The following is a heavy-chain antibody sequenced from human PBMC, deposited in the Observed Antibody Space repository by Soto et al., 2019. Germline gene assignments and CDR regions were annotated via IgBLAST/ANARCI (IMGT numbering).Heavy chain of an antibody. J-gene: IGHJ4*02. V-gene: IGHV3-30-3*01. CDR3: AREDSGSYSAYDY. CDR1: GFTFSSYA. D-gene: IGHD1-26*01. CDR2: ISYDGSNK. Sequence: PGGSLRLSCAASGFTFSSYAMHWVRQAPGNGLEWVAVISYDGSNKYYADSVKGRFTISRDNSKNTLYLQMNSLRAEDTAVYYCAREDSGSYSAYDYWGQGTLVSVSS.